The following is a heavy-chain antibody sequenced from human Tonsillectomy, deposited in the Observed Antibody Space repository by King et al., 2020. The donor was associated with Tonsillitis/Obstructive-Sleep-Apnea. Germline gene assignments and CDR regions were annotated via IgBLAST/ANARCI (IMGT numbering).Heavy chain of an antibody. CDR1: GGSISSGGYY. CDR3: ARDISNGRTHDAFDI. CDR2: IYYSGST. J-gene: IGHJ3*02. Sequence: VQLQESGPGLVKPSQTLSLTCTVSGGSISSGGYYWSWIRQHPGKGLEWIGYIYYSGSTYYNPSLKSRVTISVDTSKNQFSLKLGSVTAADTAVYYCARDISNGRTHDAFDIWGQGTMVTVSS. V-gene: IGHV4-31*03. D-gene: IGHD2-8*01.